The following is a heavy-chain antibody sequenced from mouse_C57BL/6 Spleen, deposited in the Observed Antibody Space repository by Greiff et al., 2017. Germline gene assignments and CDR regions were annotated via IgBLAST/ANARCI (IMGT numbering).Heavy chain of an antibody. Sequence: QVQLQQSGAELVKPGASVKLSCKASGYTFTNYWMHWVKQRPGQGLEWIGMIHPNSGSTNYNEKFKSKATLTVDKSSSTAYMQLSSLTSEDSAVYYCAKDVYRYVIEYWGKENSVTVSS. J-gene: IGHJ4*01. CDR3: AKDVYRYVIEY. CDR2: IHPNSGST. CDR1: GYTFTNYW. V-gene: IGHV1-64*01.